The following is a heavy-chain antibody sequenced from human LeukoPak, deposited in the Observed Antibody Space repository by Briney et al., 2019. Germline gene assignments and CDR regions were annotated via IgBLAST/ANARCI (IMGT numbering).Heavy chain of an antibody. V-gene: IGHV3-74*01. CDR2: INSDGSGT. CDR1: LYSFSSYW. Sequence: GGSLRLSCASSLYSFSSYWMHWVRQAPGKGLVWVSRINSDGSGTTYADSVKGRFTISRDNAKETVYMQMNSLRAEDTAVYYCKKVSAYQYGSGSYYYLDNCGEGTLVTVSS. J-gene: IGHJ4*02. CDR3: KKVSAYQYGSGSYYYLDN. D-gene: IGHD3-10*01.